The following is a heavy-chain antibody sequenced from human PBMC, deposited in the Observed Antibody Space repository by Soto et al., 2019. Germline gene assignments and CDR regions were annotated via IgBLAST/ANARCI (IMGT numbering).Heavy chain of an antibody. V-gene: IGHV3-53*01. CDR3: AAFRYCSSNSCYNDGWFDD. D-gene: IGHD2-2*02. Sequence: TXGSLGLTCAASGFTVGSNYMSWVRQAPGKGLEWVSVIYSGGSTYYADSVKGRFTISRDNSKNTLYLQMNSLRAEDTAVYYCAAFRYCSSNSCYNDGWFDDWGQGTLVTVSS. CDR2: IYSGGST. CDR1: GFTVGSNY. J-gene: IGHJ4*02.